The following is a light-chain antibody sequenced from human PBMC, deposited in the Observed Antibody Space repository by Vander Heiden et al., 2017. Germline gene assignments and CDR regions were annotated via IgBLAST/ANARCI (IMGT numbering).Light chain of an antibody. V-gene: IGKV1-5*03. J-gene: IGKJ2*01. Sequence: DIQMTQSPSTLSASVGDRVTITCRASQTINSWLAWYQQKPGKAPKLLIYTASSRENGVSSRFSGSGYGTEFTLAISSLQPDDFATYYCQQYYSFPNTFGQGTKLEI. CDR3: QQYYSFPNT. CDR2: TAS. CDR1: QTINSW.